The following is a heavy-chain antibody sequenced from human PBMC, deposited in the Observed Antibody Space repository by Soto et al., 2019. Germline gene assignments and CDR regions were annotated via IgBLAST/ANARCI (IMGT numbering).Heavy chain of an antibody. V-gene: IGHV3-23*01. CDR1: GFTFWSYA. D-gene: IGHD6-13*01. CDR3: AKDRHPYSKSWYYFDY. CDR2: ILSSGGDT. J-gene: IGHJ4*01. Sequence: GGSLRLSCAASGFTFWSYAVGWVRQAPGKGLEWVSSILSSGGDTFYADSVKGRFTISRDNSKNTLYLQMDSLRAEDTAIYYCAKDRHPYSKSWYYFDYWGHGTLVTVSS.